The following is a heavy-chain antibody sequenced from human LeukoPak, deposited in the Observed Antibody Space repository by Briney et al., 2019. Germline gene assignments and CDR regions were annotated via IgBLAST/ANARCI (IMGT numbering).Heavy chain of an antibody. Sequence: SVKVSCKASGSTFSSYAISWVRQAPGQGLEWMGGIIPIFGTANYAQKFQGRVTITADESTSTAYMELSSLRSEDTAVYYCAREEAVAAYFDYWGQGTLVTVSS. CDR1: GSTFSSYA. V-gene: IGHV1-69*13. D-gene: IGHD6-19*01. CDR2: IIPIFGTA. J-gene: IGHJ4*02. CDR3: AREEAVAAYFDY.